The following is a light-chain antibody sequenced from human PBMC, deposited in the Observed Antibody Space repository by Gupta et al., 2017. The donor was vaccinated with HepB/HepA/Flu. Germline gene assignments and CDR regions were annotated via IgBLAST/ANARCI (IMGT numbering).Light chain of an antibody. CDR3: QQNYSTPLT. Sequence: DIQLTQSPSPLSASLGDRVTITCRASQSISSYLNWYQQKPGKAPKLLIYAASSLQSGVPSRFSGSGSGTDFTLTISSLQHEDFATYYYQQNYSTPLTFGGGTKVEIK. V-gene: IGKV1-39*01. J-gene: IGKJ4*01. CDR1: QSISSY. CDR2: AAS.